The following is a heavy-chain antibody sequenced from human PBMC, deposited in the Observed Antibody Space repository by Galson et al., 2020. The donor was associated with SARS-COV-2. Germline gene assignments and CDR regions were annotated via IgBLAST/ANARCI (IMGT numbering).Heavy chain of an antibody. J-gene: IGHJ4*02. V-gene: IGHV4-30-4*01. CDR3: ARGPSRSTVTSHNDY. CDR1: GGSIRSGDHY. D-gene: IGHD4-17*01. CDR2: IYYSGST. Sequence: SQTLSLTCTVSGGSIRSGDHYWSWIRQPPGKGLEWIGFIYYSGSTYYNPSLKSRVTISVDTSKNQLSLKLSSVTAADTAVYYCARGPSRSTVTSHNDYWSQGTLVTVSS.